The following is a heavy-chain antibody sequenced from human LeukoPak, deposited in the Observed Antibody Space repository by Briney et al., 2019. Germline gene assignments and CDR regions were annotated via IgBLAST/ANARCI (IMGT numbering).Heavy chain of an antibody. V-gene: IGHV3-7*01. J-gene: IGHJ3*02. CDR2: IRRDGTQK. Sequence: GGSLRLSCAASGFTFSDYWMTWFRQSPGKGLEWVANIRRDGTQKYYVDSVKGRFTISRDNAKNSLYLQMNSLRAEDTAVYYCARDLDIYDGSDYFDAFDIWGQGTMVTVSS. CDR3: ARDLDIYDGSDYFDAFDI. D-gene: IGHD3-22*01. CDR1: GFTFSDYW.